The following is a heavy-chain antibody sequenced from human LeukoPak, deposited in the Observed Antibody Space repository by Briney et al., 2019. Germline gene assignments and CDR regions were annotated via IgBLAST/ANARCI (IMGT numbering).Heavy chain of an antibody. V-gene: IGHV3-48*03. D-gene: IGHD1-1*01. Sequence: GGSLRLSCAASGFTFSSYEINWVRQAPGKGLDWVSYISSGGTTIYSADSVRGRFTISRDNAKNSLYLQMNSLRAEDTAVYYCARGKRAYALGYWGQGTLVTVSS. CDR2: ISSGGTTI. J-gene: IGHJ4*02. CDR3: ARGKRAYALGY. CDR1: GFTFSSYE.